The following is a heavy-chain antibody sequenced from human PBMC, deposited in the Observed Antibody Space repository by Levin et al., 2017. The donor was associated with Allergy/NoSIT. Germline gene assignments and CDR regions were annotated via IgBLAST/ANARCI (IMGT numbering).Heavy chain of an antibody. CDR1: GFTVSSNY. Sequence: PGGSLRLSCAASGFTVSSNYMSWVRQAPGKGLEWVSVIYSGGTTYYADSVKGRFTISRDNSKNTLYLQMNSLRAEDTAVYYCASRVLGSISDSQFAYWGQGTLVTVSS. CDR2: IYSGGTT. V-gene: IGHV3-66*01. CDR3: ASRVLGSISDSQFAY. J-gene: IGHJ4*02. D-gene: IGHD3-10*02.